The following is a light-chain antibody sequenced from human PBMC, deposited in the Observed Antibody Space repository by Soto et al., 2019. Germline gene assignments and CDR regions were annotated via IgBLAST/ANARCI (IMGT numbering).Light chain of an antibody. CDR2: GAS. CDR3: QQHNDWPPWT. V-gene: IGKV3-15*01. J-gene: IGKJ1*01. Sequence: EMVMTQSPATLSVSPGDRATLSCRASQSINHNLAWYQQKPGQAPRLLISGASTRATGIPARFSGSGFGTEFTLTISSLQSEDFAVYYCQQHNDWPPWTFGQGTKVEI. CDR1: QSINHN.